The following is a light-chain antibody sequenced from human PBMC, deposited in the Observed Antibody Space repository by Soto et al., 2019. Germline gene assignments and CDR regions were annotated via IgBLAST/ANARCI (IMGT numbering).Light chain of an antibody. CDR1: RSVLYSSNNKNY. V-gene: IGKV4-1*01. CDR3: QQYYSPPLT. Sequence: DIVMTQSPDSLAVSLGERTTINCKSSRSVLYSSNNKNYLAWYQQKPGKSPKLLIYWASTRESGVPDRFSGRGSGTDFTLTISSLQAEDVAVYYCQQYYSPPLTFGGGTKVEI. J-gene: IGKJ4*01. CDR2: WAS.